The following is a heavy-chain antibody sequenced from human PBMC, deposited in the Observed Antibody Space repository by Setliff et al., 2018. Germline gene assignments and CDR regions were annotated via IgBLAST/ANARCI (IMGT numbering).Heavy chain of an antibody. CDR1: GYSFTSND. Sequence: ASVKVSCKASGYSFTSNDINWVRQATGQGPEWMGWLNPSSGNTGYAPKFQGRVTITRSTSLSTAYMELSSLRSEDTAIYYCARGLIVLPGPSGDMGYFDYWGQGTLVTVSS. V-gene: IGHV1-8*03. CDR2: LNPSSGNT. D-gene: IGHD2-8*01. CDR3: ARGLIVLPGPSGDMGYFDY. J-gene: IGHJ4*02.